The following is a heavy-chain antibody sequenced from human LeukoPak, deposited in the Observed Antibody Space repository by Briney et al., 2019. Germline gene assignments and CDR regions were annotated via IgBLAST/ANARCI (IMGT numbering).Heavy chain of an antibody. Sequence: SVKVSCKASGGTFSSYAISWVRQAPGQGLEWMGGIIPIFGTANYAQKFQGRVTITADESTSTAYMELSSLRSEDTAVYYCARDLYGDDAFDISGQGTMVTVSS. D-gene: IGHD7-27*01. J-gene: IGHJ3*02. CDR3: ARDLYGDDAFDI. CDR2: IIPIFGTA. CDR1: GGTFSSYA. V-gene: IGHV1-69*01.